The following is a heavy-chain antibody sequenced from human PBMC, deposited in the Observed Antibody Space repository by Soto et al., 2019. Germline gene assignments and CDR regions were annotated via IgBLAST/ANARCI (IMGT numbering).Heavy chain of an antibody. CDR3: VRDRTEYGSYGSSYYDVFDI. CDR1: GFTFNAYW. V-gene: IGHV3-7*05. Sequence: EVQLVESGGGLVQPGGSLRLSCAASGFTFNAYWMTWVRQAPGKGLEWVANINRDGTEKNYVDSVKGRFTVSRDNAKNSLHLQMYSLRAEDTAVYYCVRDRTEYGSYGSSYYDVFDICGQGTKVTVSS. CDR2: INRDGTEK. D-gene: IGHD6-6*01. J-gene: IGHJ3*02.